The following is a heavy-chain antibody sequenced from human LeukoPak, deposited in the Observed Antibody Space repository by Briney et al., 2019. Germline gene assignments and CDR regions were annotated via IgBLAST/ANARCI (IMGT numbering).Heavy chain of an antibody. V-gene: IGHV3-23*01. Sequence: GGSLRLSCAASGFTFSKYAMSWVRQAPGKGLEWVSGISGSGGNTYYADSVKGLFTISRDNSKHTLYLQMDTQRAEDTAVYYCARVSGEILRYFDPWGQGALVTVSS. D-gene: IGHD1-26*01. CDR2: ISGSGGNT. J-gene: IGHJ5*02. CDR1: GFTFSKYA. CDR3: ARVSGEILRYFDP.